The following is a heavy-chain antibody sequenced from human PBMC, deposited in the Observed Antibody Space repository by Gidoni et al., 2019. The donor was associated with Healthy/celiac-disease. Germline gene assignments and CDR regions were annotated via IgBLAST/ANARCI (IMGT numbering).Heavy chain of an antibody. CDR3: AKDADYGDYSDY. CDR2: ISGSGGST. V-gene: IGHV3-23*01. D-gene: IGHD4-17*01. Sequence: EGQLLESGGGLVQPGGSLRHSCAASGFTFSSYAMSWVRQAPGKGLEWVSAISGSGGSTYYADSVKGRFTISRDNSKNTLYLQMNSLRAEDTAVYYCAKDADYGDYSDYWGQGTLVTVSS. CDR1: GFTFSSYA. J-gene: IGHJ4*02.